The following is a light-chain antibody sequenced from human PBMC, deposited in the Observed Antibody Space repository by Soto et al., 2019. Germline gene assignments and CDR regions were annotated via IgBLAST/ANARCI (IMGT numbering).Light chain of an antibody. CDR2: GAS. CDR1: QSVSTN. V-gene: IGKV3-15*01. CDR3: QQYSDWLRP. Sequence: EIVMTQSPDTLSVSPGERATLSCRASQSVSTNLAWYQQKPGQAPRLLLYGASTRATGIPARFSGSGSGTEFTLTISSLQSEDFAGYYCQQYSDWLRPFGQGAKVEIK. J-gene: IGKJ1*01.